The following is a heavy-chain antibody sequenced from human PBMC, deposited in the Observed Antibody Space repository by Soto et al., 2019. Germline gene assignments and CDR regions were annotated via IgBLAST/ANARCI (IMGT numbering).Heavy chain of an antibody. V-gene: IGHV3-23*01. Sequence: GGSLRLSCAASGFTFSSYAMSWVRQAPGKGLDWVSAISGSGGSTYYADSVKGRFAISRDNSKNTLYLQMNSLRAEDTAVYYCAKGPHYSSSWWYFDYWGQGTLVTVSS. CDR3: AKGPHYSSSWWYFDY. CDR2: ISGSGGST. D-gene: IGHD6-13*01. CDR1: GFTFSSYA. J-gene: IGHJ4*02.